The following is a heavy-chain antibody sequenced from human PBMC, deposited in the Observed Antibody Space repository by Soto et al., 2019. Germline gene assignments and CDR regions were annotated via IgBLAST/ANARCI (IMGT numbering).Heavy chain of an antibody. Sequence: SETLSLTCAVSGGSISSGGYSWSWIRQPPGKGLEWIGYIYHSGNTYYKPSLKSRVSISIDTSRNQFSLRLTSVTAADTGVYYCASSSPFHYWGPGILVTVSS. CDR2: IYHSGNT. CDR3: ASSSPFHY. J-gene: IGHJ4*02. V-gene: IGHV4-30-2*01. CDR1: GGSISSGGYS. D-gene: IGHD6-6*01.